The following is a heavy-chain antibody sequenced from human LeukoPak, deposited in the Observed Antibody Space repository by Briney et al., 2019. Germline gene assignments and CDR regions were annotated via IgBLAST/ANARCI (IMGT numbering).Heavy chain of an antibody. CDR2: ISGSGDSI. Sequence: GSLRLCCAASGFTFSNYYMSWVRQAPGKGLEWVSAISGSGDSIFYADSVKGRFTISRDNSKTTLYVQMNSLRAEDTAVYYCAKSFLTGYSLFDSWGQGTLVTVSS. V-gene: IGHV3-23*01. CDR3: AKSFLTGYSLFDS. CDR1: GFTFSNYY. D-gene: IGHD3-9*01. J-gene: IGHJ4*02.